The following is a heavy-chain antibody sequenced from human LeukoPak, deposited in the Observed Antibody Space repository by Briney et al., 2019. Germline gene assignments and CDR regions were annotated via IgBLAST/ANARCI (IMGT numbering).Heavy chain of an antibody. CDR2: IYYSGST. CDR3: ARGERWLQYFDY. D-gene: IGHD5-24*01. J-gene: IGHJ4*02. V-gene: IGHV4-39*01. CDR1: GVSISSSNSY. Sequence: SETPSLTCTVSGVSISSSNSYWGWIRQPPGKGLEWIGSIYYSGSTYYNPSLKSRVTISVDTSKNQFSLKLSSVTAADTAVYYCARGERWLQYFDYWGQGTLVTVSS.